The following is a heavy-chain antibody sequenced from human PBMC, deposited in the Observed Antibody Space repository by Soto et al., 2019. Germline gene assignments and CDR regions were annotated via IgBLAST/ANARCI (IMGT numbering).Heavy chain of an antibody. CDR3: ARVGAPYYYDYSGYYLDY. CDR2: LYAGGT. D-gene: IGHD3-22*01. J-gene: IGHJ4*02. CDR1: GFTVSSSY. V-gene: IGHV3-53*01. Sequence: VSLRLSCAASGFTVSSSYMSWVRQAPGKGLEWVSVLYAGGTYYADSVKGRLTISRDVLQNTVYLQMNSLRADDTAVYYCARVGAPYYYDYSGYYLDYWGQGTLVTVSS.